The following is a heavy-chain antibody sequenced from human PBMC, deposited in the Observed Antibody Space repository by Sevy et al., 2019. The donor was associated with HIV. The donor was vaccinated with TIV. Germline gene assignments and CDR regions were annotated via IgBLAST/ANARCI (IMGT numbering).Heavy chain of an antibody. D-gene: IGHD3-9*01. V-gene: IGHV3-23*01. CDR1: GFTFNRFP. CDR2: ITGSGSET. CDR3: ASEISDWFSD. Sequence: GGSLRLSCAASGFTFNRFPMSWARQAPGKGLEWLSTITGSGSETYYADSVRGRFTISRDNSRNTLYLQMNTLTVEDTAIYYCASEISDWFSDWGQGILVTVSS. J-gene: IGHJ4*02.